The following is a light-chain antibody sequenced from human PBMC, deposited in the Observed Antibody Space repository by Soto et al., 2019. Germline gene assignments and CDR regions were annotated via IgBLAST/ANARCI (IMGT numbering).Light chain of an antibody. CDR3: QEYSKWPLFA. J-gene: IGKJ3*01. CDR1: QRVGRN. V-gene: IGKV3-15*01. Sequence: EIVVTQSPGILSVSPGDRATLSCRASQRVGRNLAWYQQKPGQPPTLPIFAVSTRATGLPARFSGSGSGTDFSLTNCSPQSEDFAVYYCQEYSKWPLFAFGPGTRVD. CDR2: AVS.